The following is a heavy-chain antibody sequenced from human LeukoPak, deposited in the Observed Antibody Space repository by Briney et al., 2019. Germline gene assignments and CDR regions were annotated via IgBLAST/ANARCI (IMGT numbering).Heavy chain of an antibody. Sequence: ASVKVSCKASGYTFTGYYMHWVRQAPGQGLEWMGWINPNSGGTKYAQKFQGRVTMTRVTSISTAYMELRRLRSDDTAVYYCARGKLIAARLRGNWFDPWGQGTLVTVSS. V-gene: IGHV1-2*02. CDR2: INPNSGGT. CDR3: ARGKLIAARLRGNWFDP. J-gene: IGHJ5*02. CDR1: GYTFTGYY. D-gene: IGHD6-6*01.